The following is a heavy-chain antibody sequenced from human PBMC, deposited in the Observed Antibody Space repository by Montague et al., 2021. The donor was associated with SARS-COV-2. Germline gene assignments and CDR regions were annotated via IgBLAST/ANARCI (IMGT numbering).Heavy chain of an antibody. D-gene: IGHD2-2*01. CDR3: ARQGDQLLLEYWFDP. J-gene: IGHJ5*02. CDR1: GGSISSSSYY. V-gene: IGHV4-39*01. CDR2: IYYSGST. Sequence: SETLSLTCTVSGGSISSSSYYWGWIRQPPGKGLEWIGSIYYSGSTYYNPSLKSRVTISVDTSKNQFSLKLSSVTGADTAVYYCARQGDQLLLEYWFDPWGQGTLVTVSS.